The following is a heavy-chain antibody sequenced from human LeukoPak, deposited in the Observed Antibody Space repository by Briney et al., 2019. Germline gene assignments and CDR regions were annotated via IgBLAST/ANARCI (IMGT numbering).Heavy chain of an antibody. V-gene: IGHV4-61*02. CDR3: ARAELYYFDY. Sequence: SETLSLTCTVSGGSISSGSYYWSWIRQPAGKGLEWIGRIYTSGSTNYNPSLKSRVTISVDTSKNQFSLKLSSVTAADTAVYHCARAELYYFDYWGQGTLVTVSS. CDR2: IYTSGST. J-gene: IGHJ4*02. CDR1: GGSISSGSYY. D-gene: IGHD1-26*01.